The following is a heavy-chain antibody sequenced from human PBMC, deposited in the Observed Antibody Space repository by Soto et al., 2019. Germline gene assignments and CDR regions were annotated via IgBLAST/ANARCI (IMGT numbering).Heavy chain of an antibody. CDR2: VTPMFGTA. V-gene: IGHV1-69*12. J-gene: IGHJ6*01. CDR3: ARGTPGFYYYGLDV. CDR1: GGTFSNSV. D-gene: IGHD1-7*01. Sequence: QVQLVQSGADVKKPGSSVRVSCKASGGTFSNSVINWVRQAPGQGLEWMGEVTPMFGTANYAQRFQGRVTIIADESTTTSYMGLSSLRSEDTAVYYCARGTPGFYYYGLDVWGQGTTVTVSS.